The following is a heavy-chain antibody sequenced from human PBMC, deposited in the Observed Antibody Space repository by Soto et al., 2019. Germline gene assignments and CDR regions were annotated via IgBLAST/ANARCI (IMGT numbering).Heavy chain of an antibody. D-gene: IGHD2-15*01. CDR2: IYYSGST. CDR3: ARGQISCSGGSCYYYMDV. Sequence: QVQLQESGPGLVKPSETLSLTCTVSGGSISSYYWSWIRQPPGKGLDWIGYIYYSGSTNYNPSLKSRVTISVDTSKNQFSLKLSSVTAADTAVYYCARGQISCSGGSCYYYMDVWGKGTTVTVSS. J-gene: IGHJ6*03. V-gene: IGHV4-59*01. CDR1: GGSISSYY.